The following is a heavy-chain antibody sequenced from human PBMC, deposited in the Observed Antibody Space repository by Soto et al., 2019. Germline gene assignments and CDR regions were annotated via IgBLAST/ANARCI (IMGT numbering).Heavy chain of an antibody. J-gene: IGHJ6*02. D-gene: IGHD6-13*01. CDR1: GLTFSTYW. CDR2: ISPDGSST. CDR3: ANDLAQLVLYYYGMDD. Sequence: GGSLRLSCAASGLTFSTYWMHWVRQVPGKGLVWVSRISPDGSSTSYADSVKGRFTISRDNSKNTLYLQMNSLRAEDTAVYYCANDLAQLVLYYYGMDDWGQGTTVTVSS. V-gene: IGHV3-74*01.